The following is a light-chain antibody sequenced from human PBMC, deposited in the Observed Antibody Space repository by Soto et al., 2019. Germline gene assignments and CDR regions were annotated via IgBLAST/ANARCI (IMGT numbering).Light chain of an antibody. CDR3: LQNHNYPRT. CDR2: GAS. CDR1: QDISDD. J-gene: IGKJ1*01. V-gene: IGKV1-6*01. Sequence: AIQMTQSPSSLSASVGDRVTITCRASQDISDDVGWYQQTPGKAPQLLLSGASRLQSGVPSRFSGSGSGAAFTLTITSLRPEDSATYYCLQNHNYPRTFGQGTKVE.